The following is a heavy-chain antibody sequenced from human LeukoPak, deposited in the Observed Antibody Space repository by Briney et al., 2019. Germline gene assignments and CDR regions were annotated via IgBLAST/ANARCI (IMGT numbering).Heavy chain of an antibody. V-gene: IGHV2-70*04. CDR3: ARIVGQQRGDNWFDP. CDR1: GFSLSTSGMR. Sequence: ESGPALVKPTQTLTLTCTFSGFSLSTSGMRVSWIRQPPGKALEWLARIDWDDDKFYSTSLKTRLTISKDTSKNQVVLTMTNMDPVDTATYYCARIVGQQRGDNWFDPWGQRTLVTVSS. D-gene: IGHD6-13*01. J-gene: IGHJ5*02. CDR2: IDWDDDK.